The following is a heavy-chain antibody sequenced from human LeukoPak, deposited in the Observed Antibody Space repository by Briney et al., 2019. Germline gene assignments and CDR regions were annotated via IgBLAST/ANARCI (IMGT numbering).Heavy chain of an antibody. CDR1: GGSFSGYY. CDR3: ARVSTTYYYGSGSYYHLDY. CDR2: INHSGST. J-gene: IGHJ4*02. Sequence: PETLSLTCAVYGGSFSGYYCSWIHQPPGKGLELIGEINHSGSTSYNPSLKSRVTISVDTSKYQFSLKLSSVTAADTAVYYCARVSTTYYYGSGSYYHLDYWGQGTLVTVSS. D-gene: IGHD3-10*01. V-gene: IGHV4-34*01.